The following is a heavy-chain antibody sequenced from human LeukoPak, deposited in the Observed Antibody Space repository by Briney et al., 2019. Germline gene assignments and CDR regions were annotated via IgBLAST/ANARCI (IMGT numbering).Heavy chain of an antibody. D-gene: IGHD4/OR15-4a*01. CDR3: ARDRSDYGDYYFDY. J-gene: IGHJ4*02. V-gene: IGHV3-30-3*01. Sequence: GGSLRLSCAASGFTFSSYAMHWVRQAPGKGLEWVAVISYDGSNKYYADSVKGRFTISRDNSKNTLYLQMNSLRAEDTAVHYCARDRSDYGDYYFDYWGQGTLSPSPQ. CDR1: GFTFSSYA. CDR2: ISYDGSNK.